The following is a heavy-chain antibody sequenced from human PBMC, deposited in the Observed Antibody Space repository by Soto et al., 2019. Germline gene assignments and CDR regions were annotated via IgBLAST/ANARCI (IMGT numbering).Heavy chain of an antibody. CDR2: FDPEDGET. CDR3: ATLPIYYDSSGYYSPFDY. D-gene: IGHD3-22*01. V-gene: IGHV1-24*01. J-gene: IGHJ4*02. CDR1: GYTLTELS. Sequence: DSVKVSCRVSGYTLTELSMHWLRQAPDKGLEWMGGFDPEDGETIYAQKFQGRVTMTEDTSTDTAYMELSSLRSEGTAVYYCATLPIYYDSSGYYSPFDYWGQGTLVTVSS.